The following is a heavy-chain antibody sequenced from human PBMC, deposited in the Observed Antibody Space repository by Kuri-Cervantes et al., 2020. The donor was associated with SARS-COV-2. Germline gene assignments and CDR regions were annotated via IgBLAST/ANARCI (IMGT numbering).Heavy chain of an antibody. J-gene: IGHJ3*02. CDR1: GFTFSTYN. Sequence: GGSLRLSCAASGFTFSTYNMNWVRQAPGKGMEWVSGIRGSGGSTYYAGSVKGRFTISRDNSKNTLYLQMNSLRAEDTAVYYCAKDGSITIFGVIPPDDAFDIWGQGTMVTVSS. V-gene: IGHV3-23*01. D-gene: IGHD3-3*01. CDR3: AKDGSITIFGVIPPDDAFDI. CDR2: IRGSGGST.